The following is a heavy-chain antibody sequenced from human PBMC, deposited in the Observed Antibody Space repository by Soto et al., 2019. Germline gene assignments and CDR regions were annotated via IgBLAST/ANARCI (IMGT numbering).Heavy chain of an antibody. V-gene: IGHV3-72*01. CDR2: ARNKVNSYII. Sequence: GGSLRLSCAASGFTFTDHYMDWVRQAPGKGLEWVGRARNKVNSYIIAYAASVKGRFIISRDDSKNSLYLQMNSLKTEDTAVYFCARLMGTSFDFWGQGTLVTVSS. J-gene: IGHJ4*02. CDR3: ARLMGTSFDF. CDR1: GFTFTDHY. D-gene: IGHD2-8*01.